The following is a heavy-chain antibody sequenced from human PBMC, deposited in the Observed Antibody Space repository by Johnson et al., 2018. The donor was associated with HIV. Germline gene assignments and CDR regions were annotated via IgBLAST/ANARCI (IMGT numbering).Heavy chain of an antibody. CDR3: AKDRSTSWYLDVFDM. V-gene: IGHV3-20*04. CDR2: INWNGGST. J-gene: IGHJ3*02. CDR1: GFTFDDYG. Sequence: VQLVESGGGVVRPGGSLRLSCAASGFTFDDYGMSWVRQAPGKGLEWVSGINWNGGSTGYADAVKGRFTISRDNSKNTLYLQMNSLRAEDTAVYYCAKDRSTSWYLDVFDMWGQGTMVTVSS. D-gene: IGHD6-13*01.